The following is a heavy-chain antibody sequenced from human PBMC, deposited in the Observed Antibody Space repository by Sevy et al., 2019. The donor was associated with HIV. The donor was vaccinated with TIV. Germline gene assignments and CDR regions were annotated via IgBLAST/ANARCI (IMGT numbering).Heavy chain of an antibody. CDR1: GFSLTTSD. CDR2: VRNDGSNK. J-gene: IGHJ6*02. V-gene: IGHV3-30*02. Sequence: GGSLRLSCAASGFSLTTSDMHWVRQAPGKGLEWVAYVRNDGSNKYYADSVRDRFTISRDSTKNTLYLQRNSLRDEDTAIYYCARGRKTTEEWLEELDYYYGLDVWGQGTTVTVSS. CDR3: ARGRKTTEEWLEELDYYYGLDV. D-gene: IGHD2-8*01.